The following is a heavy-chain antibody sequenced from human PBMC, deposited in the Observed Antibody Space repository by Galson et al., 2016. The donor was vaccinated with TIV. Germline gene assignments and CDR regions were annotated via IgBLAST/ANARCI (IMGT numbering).Heavy chain of an antibody. CDR2: IYDSGTT. CDR1: GGSISSSIYY. V-gene: IGHV4-39*01. CDR3: VRQGGDTMVRGVIRDWFDP. D-gene: IGHD3-10*01. J-gene: IGHJ5*02. Sequence: VSGGSISSSIYYWGWIRQPPGKGLEWIGSIYDSGTTYYNPSLESRVTIPIDTSKNHFSLRLRSVTAADTALYYCVRQGGDTMVRGVIRDWFDPWGQGTLVTVSS.